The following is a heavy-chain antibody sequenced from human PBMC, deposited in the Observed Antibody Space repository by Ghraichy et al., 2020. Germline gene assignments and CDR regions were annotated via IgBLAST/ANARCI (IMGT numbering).Heavy chain of an antibody. Sequence: SETLSLTCTVSGGSISSSSYYWGWIRQPPGKGLEWIGSIYYSGSTYYNPSLKSRVTISVDTSKNQFSLKLSSVTAADTAVYYCANGWVYYYDSSGYYRNWFDPWGQGTLVTVSS. CDR1: GGSISSSSYY. D-gene: IGHD3-22*01. CDR2: IYYSGST. J-gene: IGHJ5*02. CDR3: ANGWVYYYDSSGYYRNWFDP. V-gene: IGHV4-39*01.